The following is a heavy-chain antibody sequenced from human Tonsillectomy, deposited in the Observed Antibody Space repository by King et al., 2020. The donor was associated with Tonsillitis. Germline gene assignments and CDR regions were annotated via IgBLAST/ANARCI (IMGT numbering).Heavy chain of an antibody. J-gene: IGHJ5*02. Sequence: VQLVESGAEVKKPGASVKVSCKASGYTFTSYDINWVRQATGQGLEWMAWMNPKSGNTGYAQKFQGRVTTTMNTSINTAYMELTNLRSEDTAVYYCARGQEVTYCGGDCYKNWFDPWGQGTLVTVSS. V-gene: IGHV1-8*01. CDR3: ARGQEVTYCGGDCYKNWFDP. CDR2: MNPKSGNT. CDR1: GYTFTSYD. D-gene: IGHD2-21*02.